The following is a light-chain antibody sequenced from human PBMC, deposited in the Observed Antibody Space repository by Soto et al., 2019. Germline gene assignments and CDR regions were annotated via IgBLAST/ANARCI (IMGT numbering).Light chain of an antibody. J-gene: IGKJ1*01. CDR3: HQHGGSPET. Sequence: EVGFTQSPAPLSLCLGERVTISWWVSQPVNNNYVAWYQQKPGQAPRLLIFRASNKATGIPDRFSGSGSGTEFILTISDLEPEDSGIYHCHQHGGSPETFGQGTKVDIK. V-gene: IGKV3-20*01. CDR1: QPVNNNY. CDR2: RAS.